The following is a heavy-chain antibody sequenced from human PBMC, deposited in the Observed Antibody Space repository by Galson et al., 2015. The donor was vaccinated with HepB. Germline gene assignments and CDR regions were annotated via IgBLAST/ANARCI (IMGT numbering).Heavy chain of an antibody. CDR3: AKDGEMITFGGVIDFPSMSYGMDV. D-gene: IGHD3-16*02. Sequence: SLRLSCAASGFTFSSYAMSWVRQAPGKGPEWVSAISGSGGSTYYADSVKGRFTISRDNSKNTLYLQMNSLRAEDTAVYYCAKDGEMITFGGVIDFPSMSYGMDVWGQGTTVTVSS. J-gene: IGHJ6*02. CDR2: ISGSGGST. CDR1: GFTFSSYA. V-gene: IGHV3-23*01.